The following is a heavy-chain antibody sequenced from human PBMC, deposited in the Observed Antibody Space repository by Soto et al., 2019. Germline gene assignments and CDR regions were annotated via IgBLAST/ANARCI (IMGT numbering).Heavy chain of an antibody. CDR2: IYHSGST. D-gene: IGHD3-16*01. CDR1: GGAIYNGVYS. J-gene: IGHJ4*02. V-gene: IGHV4-30-2*01. Sequence: SETLSLTCAVFGGAIYNGVYSWSWIRQPPGKGLEWIGYIYHSGSTYYNPSLKSRVTISVDTSRNQYSLKLSSVTAADTAVYYCASKRGNYLDYWGRGALVTVSS. CDR3: ASKRGNYLDY.